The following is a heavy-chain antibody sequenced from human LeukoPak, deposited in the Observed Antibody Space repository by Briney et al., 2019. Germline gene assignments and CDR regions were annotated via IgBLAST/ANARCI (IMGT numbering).Heavy chain of an antibody. D-gene: IGHD2-2*01. CDR1: GGSFSGYY. CDR3: ARDRKPFIVVVPAAAEGFDP. CDR2: IHQSGST. J-gene: IGHJ5*02. Sequence: SETLSLTCTVYGGSFSGYYWSWIRQPPGKGLEWIGEIHQSGSTNYNPSLKSRVTISVDKSKNQFSLKLSSVTAADTAVYYCARDRKPFIVVVPAAAEGFDPWGQGTLVTVS. V-gene: IGHV4-34*01.